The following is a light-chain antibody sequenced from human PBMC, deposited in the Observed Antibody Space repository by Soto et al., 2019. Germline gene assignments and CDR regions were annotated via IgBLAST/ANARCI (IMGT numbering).Light chain of an antibody. Sequence: NFMLTQPNSVSESPGKTVTISCTRSSGSIASNYVQWYQQRPGSAPTTVIYEDNQRPSGVPDRFSGSIDSSSNSASLTISGLKTEDEADYYCQSYDSSNLWVFGTGTKLTVL. CDR1: SGSIASNY. CDR3: QSYDSSNLWV. CDR2: EDN. V-gene: IGLV6-57*04. J-gene: IGLJ1*01.